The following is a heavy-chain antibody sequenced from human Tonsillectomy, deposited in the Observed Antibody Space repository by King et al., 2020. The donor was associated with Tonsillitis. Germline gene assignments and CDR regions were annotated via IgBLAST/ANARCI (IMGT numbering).Heavy chain of an antibody. CDR3: AVVVVPAGIGKGPFDI. D-gene: IGHD2-2*01. Sequence: VQLVESGGGLVQPGGSLRLSCGASGFTFSCYVMSWVRQAPGKGLEWVSSISGSGGRTYYADSVKGRFTISRDNSKNTLSLHMNSLRAEDTAVYYCAVVVVPAGIGKGPFDIWGQGTMVIVSS. CDR1: GFTFSCYV. J-gene: IGHJ3*02. V-gene: IGHV3-23*04. CDR2: ISGSGGRT.